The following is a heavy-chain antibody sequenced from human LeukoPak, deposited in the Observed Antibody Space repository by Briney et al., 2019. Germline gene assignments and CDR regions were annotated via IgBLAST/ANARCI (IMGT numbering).Heavy chain of an antibody. CDR2: ISSSGSTI. CDR1: GFTFSSYE. CDR3: ARDSSGWSHDAFDI. J-gene: IGHJ3*02. Sequence: PGGXLRLSCAASGFTFSSYEMNWVRQAPGKGLEWVSYISSSGSTIYYTDSVEGRFTISRDNAKNSLYLQMNSLRAEDTAIYYCARDSSGWSHDAFDIWGQGTMVTVSS. D-gene: IGHD6-19*01. V-gene: IGHV3-48*03.